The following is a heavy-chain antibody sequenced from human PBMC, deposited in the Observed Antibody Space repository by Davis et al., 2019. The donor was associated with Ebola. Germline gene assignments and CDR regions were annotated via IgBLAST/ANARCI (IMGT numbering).Heavy chain of an antibody. D-gene: IGHD2-2*01. CDR2: INPSGGST. J-gene: IGHJ5*02. V-gene: IGHV1-46*01. CDR3: ARVVVAADNWFDP. Sequence: ASVKVSCKASGYTFTSYYMHWVRQAPGQGLEWMGIINPSGGSTSYAQKFQGRVTMTRDTSKNQFSLKLSSVTAEDTAVYYCARVVVAADNWFDPWGRGTLVTVSS. CDR1: GYTFTSYY.